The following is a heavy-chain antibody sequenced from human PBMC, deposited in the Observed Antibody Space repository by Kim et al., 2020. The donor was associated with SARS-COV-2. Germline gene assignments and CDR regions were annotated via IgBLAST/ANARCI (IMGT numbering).Heavy chain of an antibody. CDR2: IKQDGSET. V-gene: IGHV3-7*05. D-gene: IGHD6-19*01. CDR1: GFSIDDYW. CDR3: AAGIGWHIDY. J-gene: IGHJ4*02. Sequence: GGSLRLSCVSSGFSIDDYWMNWIRQAPGKGLEWVAIIKQDGSETFYANSLRGRFTISRDNKKNSLYLEMNSLTGGDSAVYYCAAGIGWHIDYWGQGTLVTVSS.